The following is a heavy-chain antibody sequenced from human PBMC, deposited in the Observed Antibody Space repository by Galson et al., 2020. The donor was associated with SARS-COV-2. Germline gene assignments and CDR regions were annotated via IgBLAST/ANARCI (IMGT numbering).Heavy chain of an antibody. J-gene: IGHJ4*02. CDR1: GYTFTGYY. D-gene: IGHD3-10*01. CDR2: INPNSGGT. V-gene: IGHV1-2*04. CDR3: AIHYYGSGSYYTLDY. Sequence: ASVKVSCKASGYTFTGYYMHWVRQAPGQGLEWMGWINPNSGGTNYAQKFQGWVTMTRDTSISTAYMELSRLRSDDTAVYYCAIHYYGSGSYYTLDYWGQGTLVTVSS.